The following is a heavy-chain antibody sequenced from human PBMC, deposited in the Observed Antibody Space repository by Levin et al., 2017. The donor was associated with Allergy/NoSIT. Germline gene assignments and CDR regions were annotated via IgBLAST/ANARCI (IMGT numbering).Heavy chain of an antibody. CDR1: GLDFNAFG. CDR3: AGRGLDY. J-gene: IGHJ4*02. CDR2: ISSGGSPT. V-gene: IGHV3-48*04. Sequence: PSETLSLTCVTSGLDFNAFGMNWVRQAPGKGLEWLSHISSGGSPTFYADSVKGRFTISRDNAKNSLFLQMNSLRVGDTAVYYCAGRGLDYWGQGTLVNVSS.